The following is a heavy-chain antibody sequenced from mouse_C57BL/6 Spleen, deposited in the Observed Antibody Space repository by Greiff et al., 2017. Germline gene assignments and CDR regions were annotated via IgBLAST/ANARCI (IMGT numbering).Heavy chain of an antibody. Sequence: VQLKESGAELVRPGASVTLSCKASGYTFTDYEMHWVKQTPVHGLEWIGAIDPETGGTAYNQKFKGKAILTADKSSSTAYMELRSLTSEDSAVYYCTRRGNYERYAMDYWGQGTSVTVSS. CDR2: IDPETGGT. CDR1: GYTFTDYE. J-gene: IGHJ4*01. CDR3: TRRGNYERYAMDY. V-gene: IGHV1-15*01. D-gene: IGHD2-1*01.